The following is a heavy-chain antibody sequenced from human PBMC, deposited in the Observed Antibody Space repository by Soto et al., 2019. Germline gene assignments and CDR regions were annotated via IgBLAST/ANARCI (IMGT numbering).Heavy chain of an antibody. Sequence: EVQLVESGGGLVQPGGSLRLSCAVSGFTFSRYWMHWFRQDPGNGLVWVSSINTDGTNTQYADSVRGRFTVSRDNAKNTLYLQMISLRSEDTAVYYCAKDRLWGQSDYWGQGTLVVVSS. J-gene: IGHJ4*02. D-gene: IGHD3-16*01. CDR1: GFTFSRYW. CDR2: INTDGTNT. V-gene: IGHV3-74*03. CDR3: AKDRLWGQSDY.